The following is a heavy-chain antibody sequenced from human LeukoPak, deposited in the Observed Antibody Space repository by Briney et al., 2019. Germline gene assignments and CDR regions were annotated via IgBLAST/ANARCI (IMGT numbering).Heavy chain of an antibody. D-gene: IGHD3-10*01. CDR2: IYGGGSLSA. CDR1: GFTVSAND. J-gene: IGHJ4*02. V-gene: IGHV3-53*04. Sequence: GGALRLSLAASGFTVSANDMNWGRPAPGKGVEGVSLIYGGGSLSAFYADSVKGRFSGSKHHSKNTPDLQMNGRKADDTAVYYRFHQGPRGPPRWGQGTLVSVSS. CDR3: FHQGPRGPPR.